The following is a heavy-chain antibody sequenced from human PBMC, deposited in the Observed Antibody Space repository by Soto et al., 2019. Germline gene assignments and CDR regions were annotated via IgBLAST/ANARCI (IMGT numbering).Heavy chain of an antibody. Sequence: PSETLSLTCTVSGGSISSGGYYWSWIRQHPGKGLEWIGYIYYSGSTYYNPSLKSRVTISVDTSKNQFPLKLSSVTAADTAVYYCARDYYDSSGSPYYWGQGTLVTVSS. D-gene: IGHD3-22*01. CDR1: GGSISSGGYY. V-gene: IGHV4-31*03. CDR2: IYYSGST. J-gene: IGHJ4*02. CDR3: ARDYYDSSGSPYY.